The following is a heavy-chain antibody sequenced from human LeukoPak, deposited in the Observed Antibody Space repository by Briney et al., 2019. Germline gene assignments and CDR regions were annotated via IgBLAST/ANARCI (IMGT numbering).Heavy chain of an antibody. CDR3: TTDGKYCAEGQFWFDP. CDR1: GLSLKTAW. Sequence: GGSLRLSCAVSGLSLKTAWMTWVRQVPGKGLEWVGRLKTNNDDDTPDYAASLKGRFIFSKDDSKNILYLQMNNLKTEDTAIYYCTTDGKYCAEGQFWFDPWGQGTLVTVSS. V-gene: IGHV3-15*01. D-gene: IGHD1-26*01. J-gene: IGHJ5*02. CDR2: LKTNNDDDTP.